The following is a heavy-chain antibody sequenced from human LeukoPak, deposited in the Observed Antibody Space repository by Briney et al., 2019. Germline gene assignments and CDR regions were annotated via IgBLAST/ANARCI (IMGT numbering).Heavy chain of an antibody. CDR3: AKMGVAHYYDSSTYFPVAFDV. CDR1: GYSINGCYY. D-gene: IGHD3-22*01. CDR2: IFHSGSV. V-gene: IGHV4-38-2*01. Sequence: SDTLSLTCVVSGYSINGCYYWGWIRQSPGKGLEWIGTIFHSGSVYYNPSLKSRLTLSVDPPKNQFSLKLKSVTAADTAVYFCAKMGVAHYYDSSTYFPVAFDVWGQGTMVTVSS. J-gene: IGHJ3*01.